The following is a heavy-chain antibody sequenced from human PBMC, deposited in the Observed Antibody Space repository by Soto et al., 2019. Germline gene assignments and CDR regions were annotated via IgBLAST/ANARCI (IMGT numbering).Heavy chain of an antibody. CDR2: IYYSGST. D-gene: IGHD2-15*01. Sequence: PSETLSLTCTVSGGSISSYYWSWIRQPPGKGLEWIGYIYYSGSTNYNPSLKSRVTISVDTSKNQFSLKLSSVTAADTAVYYCATLGYCSGGSCYSDATFGYWGQGTLVTVSS. V-gene: IGHV4-59*08. J-gene: IGHJ4*02. CDR3: ATLGYCSGGSCYSDATFGY. CDR1: GGSISSYY.